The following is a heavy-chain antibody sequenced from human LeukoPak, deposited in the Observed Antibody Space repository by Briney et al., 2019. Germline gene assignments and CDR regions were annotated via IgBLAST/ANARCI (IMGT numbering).Heavy chain of an antibody. D-gene: IGHD6-13*01. J-gene: IGHJ4*02. CDR2: IYSGGST. Sequence: GSLRLSCAASGFTVSSNYMSWVRQAPGKGLEWVSVIYSGGSTYYADSVKGRFTISRDNSKNTLYLQMNSLRAEDTAVYYCARDQGGIAAAGRGGFDWGQGTLVTVSS. CDR3: ARDQGGIAAAGRGGFD. CDR1: GFTVSSNY. V-gene: IGHV3-53*01.